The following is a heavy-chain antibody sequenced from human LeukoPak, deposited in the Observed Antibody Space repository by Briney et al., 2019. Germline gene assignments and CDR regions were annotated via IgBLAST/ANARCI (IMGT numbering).Heavy chain of an antibody. V-gene: IGHV4-59*01. J-gene: IGHJ5*02. CDR2: IYYRGTT. Sequence: IYYRGTTYYNPSLKSRVTISLDTSANQFSLKLSSVTAADAAVYFCATTRDCSGGTCYYWFDPWGQGTLVTVSS. D-gene: IGHD2-15*01. CDR3: ATTRDCSGGTCYYWFDP.